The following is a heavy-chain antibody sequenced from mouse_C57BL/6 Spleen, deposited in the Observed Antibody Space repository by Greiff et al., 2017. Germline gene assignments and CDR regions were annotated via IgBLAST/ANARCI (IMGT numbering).Heavy chain of an antibody. D-gene: IGHD2-14*01. CDR2: INPGSGGT. CDR3: ARYEVGYDGGFAY. CDR1: GYAFTNYL. V-gene: IGHV1-54*01. Sequence: LVESGAELVRPGTSVKVSCKASGYAFTNYLIEWVKQRPGQGLEWIGVINPGSGGTNYNEKFKGKATLTADKSSSTAYMQLSSLTSEDSAVYFCARYEVGYDGGFAYWGQGTLVTVSA. J-gene: IGHJ3*01.